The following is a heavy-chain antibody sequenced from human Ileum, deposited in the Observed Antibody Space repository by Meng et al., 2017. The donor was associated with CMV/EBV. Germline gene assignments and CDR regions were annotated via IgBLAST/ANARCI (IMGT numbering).Heavy chain of an antibody. D-gene: IGHD2-15*01. CDR1: GFTYSNFW. CDR3: VREDIVVFDY. CDR2: IKQDGSAT. V-gene: IGHV3-7*01. J-gene: IGHJ4*02. Sequence: GESLKISCAVSGFTYSNFWMSWVRQSPGMGLEWVANIKQDGSATYYADSVKGRFTISRDNDKNSLYLQMDNLRADDTAVYYCVREDIVVFDYWGQGTLVTVSS.